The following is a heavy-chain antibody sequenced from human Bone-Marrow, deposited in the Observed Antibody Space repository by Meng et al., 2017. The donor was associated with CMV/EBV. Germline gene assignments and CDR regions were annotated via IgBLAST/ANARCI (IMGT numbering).Heavy chain of an antibody. D-gene: IGHD2-2*03. CDR1: GFTFSSYS. CDR2: ISSSSSYI. J-gene: IGHJ6*02. Sequence: GESLKISCAASGFTFSSYSMNWVRQAPGKGLEWVSSISSSSSYIYYADSVKGRFTISRDNAKNSLYLQMNSLRAEDTAVYYCARDGDCSSTSCWHYYYGMDVCGQGTTVTVSS. V-gene: IGHV3-21*01. CDR3: ARDGDCSSTSCWHYYYGMDV.